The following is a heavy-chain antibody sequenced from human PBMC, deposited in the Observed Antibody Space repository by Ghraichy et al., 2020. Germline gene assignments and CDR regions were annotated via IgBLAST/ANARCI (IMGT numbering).Heavy chain of an antibody. J-gene: IGHJ4*02. D-gene: IGHD4-23*01. Sequence: LSLTCAASGFTFSSYGMHWVRQAPGKGLEWVAFIRYDGSTKYYAESVKGRFTISRDNSKSTVSLQMNSLRAEDTALYYCVKDATLLMTTVVTAGFDYWGQGTLVTVSS. CDR1: GFTFSSYG. V-gene: IGHV3-30*02. CDR2: IRYDGSTK. CDR3: VKDATLLMTTVVTAGFDY.